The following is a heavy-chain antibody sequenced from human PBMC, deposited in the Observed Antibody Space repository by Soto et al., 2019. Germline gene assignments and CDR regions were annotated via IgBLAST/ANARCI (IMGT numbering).Heavy chain of an antibody. V-gene: IGHV3-23*01. J-gene: IGHJ3*01. CDR2: ISGNGAGT. D-gene: IGHD3-3*01. CDR1: GFTFDNYS. CDR3: AKDTVGCYSFWSGCYGDGLDV. Sequence: EVKLLESGGGLAQPGGSLRLSCVGSGFTFDNYSISWVRQAPGKGLQWISAISGNGAGTDYAHSVKGRFTISRDNHKNKVHSQMNSASAGDPALYCRAKDTVGCYSFWSGCYGDGLDVWGQGTMVTVSS.